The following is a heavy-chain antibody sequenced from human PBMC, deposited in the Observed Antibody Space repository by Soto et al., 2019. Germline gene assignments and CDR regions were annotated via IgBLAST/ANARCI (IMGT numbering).Heavy chain of an antibody. V-gene: IGHV3-23*01. D-gene: IGHD2-15*01. CDR2: ISGSGGST. CDR3: AKQLEDCSGGSCYPSYYYYYYMDV. Sequence: GGSLRLSCAASGFTFSSYAMSWVRQAPGKGLEWVSAISGSGGSTYYADSVKGRFTISRDNSKNTLYLQMNSLRAEDTAVYYCAKQLEDCSGGSCYPSYYYYYYMDVWGKGTTDTVSS. CDR1: GFTFSSYA. J-gene: IGHJ6*03.